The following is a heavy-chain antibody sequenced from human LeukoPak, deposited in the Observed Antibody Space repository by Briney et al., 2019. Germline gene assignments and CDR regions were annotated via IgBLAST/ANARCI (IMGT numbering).Heavy chain of an antibody. CDR1: SGSISSSSYY. V-gene: IGHV4-39*01. CDR2: IYYSGRT. D-gene: IGHD5-12*01. CDR3: ARRVDIVAESRFDP. J-gene: IGHJ5*02. Sequence: PSETLSLTCTVSSGSISSSSYYWGWIRQPPGKGLEWIGNIYYSGRTYYNPSLKSRVTMSVDTSRNQFSLKLTSVTAADTAVYYCARRVDIVAESRFDPWGHGTLVTVSS.